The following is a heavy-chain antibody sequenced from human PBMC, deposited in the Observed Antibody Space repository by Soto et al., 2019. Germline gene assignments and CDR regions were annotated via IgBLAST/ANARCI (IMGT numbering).Heavy chain of an antibody. D-gene: IGHD3-16*02. Sequence: EVQLVESGGGLVQPGRSLRLSCAASGFTFDDYAMHWVRQAPGKGLEWVSGISWNSGSIGYADSVKGRFTISRDNAKNSLYLQMNSLRAEDTALYYCAIDMITFRGVIVIRKGFDYWGQGTLVTVSS. J-gene: IGHJ4*02. CDR1: GFTFDDYA. CDR2: ISWNSGSI. V-gene: IGHV3-9*01. CDR3: AIDMITFRGVIVIRKGFDY.